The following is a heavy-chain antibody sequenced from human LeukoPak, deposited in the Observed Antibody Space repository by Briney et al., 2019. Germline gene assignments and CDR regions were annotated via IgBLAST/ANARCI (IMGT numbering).Heavy chain of an antibody. D-gene: IGHD3-3*01. J-gene: IGHJ4*02. Sequence: GGSLRLSCAASGFTFDDYAMHWVRQAPGKGLEWVSGISWNSGSIGYADSVKGRFTISRDSAKNSLYLQMNSLRAEDTALYYCAKVGRRFLEWLFLDYWGQGTLVTVSS. CDR1: GFTFDDYA. CDR3: AKVGRRFLEWLFLDY. CDR2: ISWNSGSI. V-gene: IGHV3-9*01.